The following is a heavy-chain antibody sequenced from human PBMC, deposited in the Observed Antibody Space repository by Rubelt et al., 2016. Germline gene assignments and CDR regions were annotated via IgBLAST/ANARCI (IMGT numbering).Heavy chain of an antibody. CDR1: GGSISSYY. CDR2: IYYTGST. Sequence: QVQLQESGPGLVKPSETLSLTCTVSGGSISSYYWSLIRQPPGKGLEWIGYIYYTGSTNYNPSLKSRVTISVDTSKNQFSLKLSSVTAADTAVYYCARQESWSGDSCYPPRNWGQGNLGTVSS. CDR3: ARQESWSGDSCYPPRN. D-gene: IGHD2-15*01. V-gene: IGHV4-59*08. J-gene: IGHJ4*02.